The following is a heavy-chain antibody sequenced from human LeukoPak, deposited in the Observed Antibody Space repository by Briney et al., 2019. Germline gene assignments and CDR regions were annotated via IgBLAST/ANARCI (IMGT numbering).Heavy chain of an antibody. V-gene: IGHV4-59*01. J-gene: IGHJ4*02. D-gene: IGHD3-22*01. CDR3: PRNSYDRWYYFDY. Sequence: SETLSLXCTVSGGSISSYYWSWIRQPPGKGLEWIGYIYHRGSTNYNPSLKSRVTISVDTSKNQFSLKLSSVTAADTAVYYCPRNSYDRWYYFDYWGQGTLVTVSS. CDR2: IYHRGST. CDR1: GGSISSYY.